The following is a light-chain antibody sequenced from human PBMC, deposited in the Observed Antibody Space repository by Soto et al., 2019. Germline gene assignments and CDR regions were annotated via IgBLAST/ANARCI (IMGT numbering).Light chain of an antibody. CDR1: QSVSSN. CDR2: GAS. Sequence: EIVMTQSPATLSVSPGERATLSCRASQSVSSNLAWYQHKPGQAPRLLIYGASIRATGVPAKFSGSGSGTEFTLTISSLQSEDFAVYYCQQYQKWPLTFGGGNKAEIK. J-gene: IGKJ4*01. CDR3: QQYQKWPLT. V-gene: IGKV3-15*01.